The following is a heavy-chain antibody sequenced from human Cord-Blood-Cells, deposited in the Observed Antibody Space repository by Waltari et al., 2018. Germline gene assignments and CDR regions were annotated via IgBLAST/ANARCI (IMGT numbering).Heavy chain of an antibody. Sequence: EVQLVESGGGLVKPGGSLRLSCAASGFTFSSYSMNWVRQAPGKGLEWVSSISSSSSYIYYADSVKGRFTISRDNAKNSLYLQMNSLRAEDTTVYYCARGGSSSFDYWGQGTLVTVSS. CDR2: ISSSSSYI. D-gene: IGHD6-6*01. J-gene: IGHJ4*02. CDR1: GFTFSSYS. V-gene: IGHV3-21*01. CDR3: ARGGSSSFDY.